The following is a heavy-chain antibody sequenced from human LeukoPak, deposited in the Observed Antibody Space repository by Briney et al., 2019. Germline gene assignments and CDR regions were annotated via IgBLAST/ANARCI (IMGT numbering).Heavy chain of an antibody. CDR3: AKDLQTTVTLHGYFDY. CDR2: ISYDGSNK. V-gene: IGHV3-30*04. Sequence: GGSLRLSCAASGFTFSSYAMHWVRQAPGKGLEWVAVISYDGSNKYYADSVKGRFTISRDNSKNTLYLQMNSLRAEDTAVYYCAKDLQTTVTLHGYFDYWGQGTLVTVSS. CDR1: GFTFSSYA. J-gene: IGHJ4*02. D-gene: IGHD4-17*01.